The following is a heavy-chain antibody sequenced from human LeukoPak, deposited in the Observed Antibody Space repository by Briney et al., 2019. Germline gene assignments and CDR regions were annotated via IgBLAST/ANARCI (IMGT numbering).Heavy chain of an antibody. CDR1: GYTFTSYY. Sequence: ASVKVSCKASGYTFTSYYMHWVRQAPGQGLEWMGIINPSGGSTSYAQKFQGRVTMTRDMSTSTVYMELSSLRSEDTAVYYCASSPAEEDWYFDLWGRGTLVTVSS. V-gene: IGHV1-46*01. CDR3: ASSPAEEDWYFDL. J-gene: IGHJ2*01. CDR2: INPSGGST.